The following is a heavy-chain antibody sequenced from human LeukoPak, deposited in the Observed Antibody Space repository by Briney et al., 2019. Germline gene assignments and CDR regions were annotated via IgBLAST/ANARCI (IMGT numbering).Heavy chain of an antibody. CDR3: ARDLEPYGSGSYNYFDY. CDR2: INPNSGST. CDR1: GYTFTGYY. V-gene: IGHV1-2*02. J-gene: IGHJ4*02. Sequence: ASVKVSCKASGYTFTGYYMHWVRQAPGQGLEWMGWINPNSGSTNYAQKLQGRATMTRDTSISTAYMELSRLRSDDTAVYYCARDLEPYGSGSYNYFDYWGQGTLVTVSS. D-gene: IGHD3-10*01.